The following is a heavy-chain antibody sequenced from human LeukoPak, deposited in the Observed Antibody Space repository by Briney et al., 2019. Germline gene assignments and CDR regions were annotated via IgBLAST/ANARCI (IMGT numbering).Heavy chain of an antibody. J-gene: IGHJ5*02. CDR2: FDPEDGET. D-gene: IGHD3-22*01. V-gene: IGHV1-24*01. CDR1: GYNLTELS. Sequence: ASVKVSCKVSGYNLTELSMHWVRQAPGKGLEWMGGFDPEDGETIYAQKFQGRVTMTEDTSTDTAYMELSSLRSEDTAVYYCASWYYYDSSGYDLHPWGQGTLVTVSS. CDR3: ASWYYYDSSGYDLHP.